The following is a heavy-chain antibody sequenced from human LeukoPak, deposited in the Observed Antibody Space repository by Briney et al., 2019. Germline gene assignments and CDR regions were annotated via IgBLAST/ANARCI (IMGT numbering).Heavy chain of an antibody. V-gene: IGHV3-30*04. CDR3: AREHACSGGSCYSFAY. D-gene: IGHD2-15*01. J-gene: IGHJ4*02. CDR2: ITYDGSNK. Sequence: GGSLRLSCSASGFTFSSYAMHWVRQAPGEGLEWVSVITYDGSNKYYADSVKGRFTISRDNSKNTLYLQMNSLRAEDMAVYYCAREHACSGGSCYSFAYWGQGTLVTVSS. CDR1: GFTFSSYA.